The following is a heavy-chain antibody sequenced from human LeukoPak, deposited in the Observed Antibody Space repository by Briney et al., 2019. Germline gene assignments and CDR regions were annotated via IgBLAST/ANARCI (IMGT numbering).Heavy chain of an antibody. J-gene: IGHJ4*02. CDR1: GGSISSYY. Sequence: SETLSLTCSVSGGSISSYYWSWIRQPAGKGLEWIGRLYTSGSTNYNPSLKSQVTMSVDTSKNQFSLKLSSVTAADTAVYYCARDGGVGAQYYFDYWGQGTLVTVSS. D-gene: IGHD1-26*01. V-gene: IGHV4-4*07. CDR3: ARDGGVGAQYYFDY. CDR2: LYTSGST.